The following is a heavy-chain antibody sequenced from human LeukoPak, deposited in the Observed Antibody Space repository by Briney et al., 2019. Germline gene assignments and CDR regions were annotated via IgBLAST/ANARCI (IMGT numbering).Heavy chain of an antibody. V-gene: IGHV3-30*03. Sequence: GGSLRLSCAASGFTFSSYGMHWVRQAPGKGLEWVAVIAYDGSNKYYADSVKGRFTISRDNSKNTLYLQMISLRAKDTAVYYCASHTINYYDSSGYYIWGQGTLVTVSS. CDR1: GFTFSSYG. J-gene: IGHJ4*01. CDR3: ASHTINYYDSSGYYI. D-gene: IGHD3-22*01. CDR2: IAYDGSNK.